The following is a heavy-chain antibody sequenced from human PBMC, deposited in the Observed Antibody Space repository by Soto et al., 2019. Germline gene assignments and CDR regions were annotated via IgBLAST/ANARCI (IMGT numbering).Heavy chain of an antibody. J-gene: IGHJ4*02. D-gene: IGHD3-22*01. Sequence: SETLSLTCTVSGGSISSYYLSWIRQPPGKGLEWIGYIYYSGSTNCNPSLKSRVTISVDTSKNQFSLKLSSVTAADTAVYYCARDIPMRHWGQGTLVTVSS. CDR2: IYYSGST. CDR1: GGSISSYY. V-gene: IGHV4-59*01. CDR3: ARDIPMRH.